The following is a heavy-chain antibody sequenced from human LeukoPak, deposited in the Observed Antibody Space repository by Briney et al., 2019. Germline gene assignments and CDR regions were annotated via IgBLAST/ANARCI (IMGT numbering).Heavy chain of an antibody. V-gene: IGHV3-33*01. CDR2: IWYDGSNK. CDR1: GFTFSSYG. D-gene: IGHD5-18*01. J-gene: IGHJ4*02. CDR3: AGARRGYSYGHLDY. Sequence: GRSLRLSCAASGFTFSSYGMHWVRQAPGKGLEWVAVIWYDGSNKYSADSVKGRFTISRDNSKNTLYLQMNSLRAEDTAVYYCAGARRGYSYGHLDYWGQGTLVTVSS.